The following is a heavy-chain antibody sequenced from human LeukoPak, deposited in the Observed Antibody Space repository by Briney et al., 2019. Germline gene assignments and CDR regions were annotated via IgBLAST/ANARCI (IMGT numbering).Heavy chain of an antibody. Sequence: ASVKVSCKVSGYTLTELSMHWVRQAPGKGLEWMGGFDPEDGETIYAQKFQGRVTMTEDTSTDTAYMELSSLRPEDTAVYYCATFHSSSWYGTFDIWGQGTMVTVSS. V-gene: IGHV1-24*01. CDR3: ATFHSSSWYGTFDI. J-gene: IGHJ3*02. CDR1: GYTLTELS. D-gene: IGHD6-13*01. CDR2: FDPEDGET.